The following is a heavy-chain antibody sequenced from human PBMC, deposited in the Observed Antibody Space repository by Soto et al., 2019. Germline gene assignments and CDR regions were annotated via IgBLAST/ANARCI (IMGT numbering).Heavy chain of an antibody. D-gene: IGHD2-15*01. CDR2: IWYDGSNI. V-gene: IGHV3-33*01. Sequence: QVQLVESGGGVVQPGRSLRLSCAASGFTFSSYGMHWVRQAPGKGLEWVAVIWYDGSNIYYADSVKGRFTISRDNSKNTLYLQMNSLRAEDTAVYYCARDLLRYAPWFDPWGQGTLVTVSS. J-gene: IGHJ5*02. CDR3: ARDLLRYAPWFDP. CDR1: GFTFSSYG.